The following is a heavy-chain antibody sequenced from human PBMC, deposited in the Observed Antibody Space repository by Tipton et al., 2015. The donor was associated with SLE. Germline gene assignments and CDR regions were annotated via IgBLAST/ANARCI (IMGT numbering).Heavy chain of an antibody. J-gene: IGHJ6*03. CDR3: AGHYYDSTYYYYYMDV. V-gene: IGHV4-34*01. Sequence: TLSLTCAVYGGSFSGYYWSWIRQPPGKGLEWIGEINHSGSTNYNPSLKSRVTISVDTSKNQFSLKLSSVTAADTSVYYCAGHYYDSTYYYYYMDVWGKGITVTVSS. CDR2: INHSGST. D-gene: IGHD3-22*01. CDR1: GGSFSGYY.